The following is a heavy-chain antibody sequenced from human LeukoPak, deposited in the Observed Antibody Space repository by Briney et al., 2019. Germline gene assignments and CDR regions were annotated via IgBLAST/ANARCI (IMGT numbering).Heavy chain of an antibody. CDR1: GYSISSGYY. J-gene: IGHJ5*02. Sequence: SETLSLTCTVSGYSISSGYYWGWIRQPPGKGLEWIGSIYHSGSTYYNPSLKSRVTISVDTSKNQFSLKLSSVTAADTAVYYCARTDIVVVPAAIGWFDPGAREPWSPSPQ. CDR2: IYHSGST. CDR3: ARTDIVVVPAAIGWFDP. D-gene: IGHD2-2*01. V-gene: IGHV4-38-2*02.